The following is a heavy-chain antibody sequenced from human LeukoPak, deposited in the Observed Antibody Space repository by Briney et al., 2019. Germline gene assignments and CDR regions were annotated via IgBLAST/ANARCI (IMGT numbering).Heavy chain of an antibody. CDR3: AREKITVRGVLAD. Sequence: SETRSLTCAVYGGSFSGYYWSWIRQPPGKGLGGIGEINDSGSTNYNPSLKSRVTISVDTSKNQFSLKLSSVTAADTAVYYCAREKITVRGVLADWGQGTLVTVSS. J-gene: IGHJ4*02. CDR1: GGSFSGYY. CDR2: INDSGST. V-gene: IGHV4-34*01. D-gene: IGHD3-10*01.